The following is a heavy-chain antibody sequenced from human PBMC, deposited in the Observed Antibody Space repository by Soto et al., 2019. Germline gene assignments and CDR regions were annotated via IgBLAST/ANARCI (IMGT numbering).Heavy chain of an antibody. CDR3: AKGVIVAAEIDY. J-gene: IGHJ4*02. Sequence: EVQLVESGGGLVQPGRSLRLSCAASGFTFDDYAMHWVRQAPGKGLEWVSGISWEGDTIGYADSVKGRFTISRDNAKNPLYLQMNSLRPEDTALYYCAKGVIVAAEIDYWGQGTPVTVSS. V-gene: IGHV3-9*01. CDR2: ISWEGDTI. CDR1: GFTFDDYA. D-gene: IGHD3-22*01.